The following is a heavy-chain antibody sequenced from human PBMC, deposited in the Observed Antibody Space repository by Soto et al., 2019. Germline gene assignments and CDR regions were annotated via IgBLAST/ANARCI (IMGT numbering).Heavy chain of an antibody. CDR2: IWYDGSNK. V-gene: IGHV3-33*01. Sequence: PGGSLRLSCAASGFTFSSYGMHWVRQAPGKGLEWVAVIWYDGSNKYYADSVKGRFTISRDNAKNSLYLQMNSLRAEDTAVYYCARKYSSSWYGVYFDYWGQGTLVTVSS. J-gene: IGHJ4*02. CDR1: GFTFSSYG. CDR3: ARKYSSSWYGVYFDY. D-gene: IGHD6-13*01.